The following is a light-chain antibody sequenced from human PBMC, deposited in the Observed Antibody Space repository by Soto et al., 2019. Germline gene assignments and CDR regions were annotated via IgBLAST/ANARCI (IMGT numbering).Light chain of an antibody. J-gene: IGKJ3*01. V-gene: IGKV2-28*01. CDR1: QSLLHSSGYTY. CDR3: MQALQTPPT. Sequence: DIVMTQSPLSLPVTPGEPAAISCRSSQSLLHSSGYTYLDWYLQKPGQSPQLLIHSASNRASGVPDRFSGTGSGTDFTLHISRVEAEDVGVYFCMQALQTPPTFGLGTRVDI. CDR2: SAS.